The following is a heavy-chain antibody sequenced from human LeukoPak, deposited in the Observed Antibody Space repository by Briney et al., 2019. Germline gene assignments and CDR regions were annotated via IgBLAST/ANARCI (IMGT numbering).Heavy chain of an antibody. J-gene: IGHJ4*02. CDR3: ARGNYYGSGSYRLGY. V-gene: IGHV3-48*01. D-gene: IGHD3-10*01. Sequence: GGSLRLSCAASGFTFSSYSMNWVRQALGKGLEWVSYISSSSSTIYYADSVKGRFTISRDNAKNSLYLQMNSLRAEDTAVYYCARGNYYGSGSYRLGYWGQGTLVTVS. CDR2: ISSSSSTI. CDR1: GFTFSSYS.